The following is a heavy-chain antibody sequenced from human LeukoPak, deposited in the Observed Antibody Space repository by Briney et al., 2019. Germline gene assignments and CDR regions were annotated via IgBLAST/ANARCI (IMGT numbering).Heavy chain of an antibody. CDR1: GFTFSSYA. V-gene: IGHV3-30*04. J-gene: IGHJ4*02. CDR3: ARDRGYYDSSGYHQYYYFDY. Sequence: QSGGSLRLSCAASGFTFSSYAMHWVRQAPGKGLEWVAVMSYDGSNKYYADSVKGRFTISRDNSKNTLYLQMNSLRAEDTAVYYCARDRGYYDSSGYHQYYYFDYWGQGTLVTVSS. CDR2: MSYDGSNK. D-gene: IGHD3-22*01.